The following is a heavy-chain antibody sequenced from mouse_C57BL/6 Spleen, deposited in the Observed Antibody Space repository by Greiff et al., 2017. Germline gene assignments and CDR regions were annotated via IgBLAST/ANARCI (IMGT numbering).Heavy chain of an antibody. CDR1: GYTFTSYW. D-gene: IGHD1-1*01. CDR3: AIISLYESRSYAMGC. CDR2: IHPSDGGT. Sequence: QVQLQQPGAELVKPGASVKVSCKASGYTFTSYWMHWVKQRPGQGLEWIGRIHPSDGGTNYNQKFKGKATLTVDKSSSTAYMQLSSLTSADPAVYCRAIISLYESRSYAMGCRGQRASVPGSS. V-gene: IGHV1-74*01. J-gene: IGHJ4*01.